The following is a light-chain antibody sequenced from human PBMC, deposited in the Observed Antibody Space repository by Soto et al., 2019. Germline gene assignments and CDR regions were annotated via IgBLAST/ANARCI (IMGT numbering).Light chain of an antibody. CDR2: GAS. CDR3: QQYGSSSLT. J-gene: IGKJ4*01. Sequence: EVVLTQSPRTLSLSPGERATLSCRARETVTNSYLAWYQQNPGQAPRLVIYGASIRATGIPDRFGGSGSGTDFTLTISRLEPEDFAVYYCQQYGSSSLTFGGGTKVEIK. CDR1: ETVTNSY. V-gene: IGKV3-20*01.